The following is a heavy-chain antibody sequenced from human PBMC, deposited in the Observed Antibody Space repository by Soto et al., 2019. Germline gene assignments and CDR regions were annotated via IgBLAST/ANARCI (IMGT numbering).Heavy chain of an antibody. J-gene: IGHJ4*02. CDR3: ASQGYDKSVYYFDY. CDR2: IYNGGIP. Sequence: KPSETLSLTWTVSGGSVSSQYWSWIRQPAGKGLEWIGRIYNGGIPLIHPSLVSRVALSLDTSKNQFSLTLSSVTAAATPTYYCASQGYDKSVYYFDYWGRGTLVTVSS. CDR1: GGSVSSQY. D-gene: IGHD2-2*01. V-gene: IGHV4-4*07.